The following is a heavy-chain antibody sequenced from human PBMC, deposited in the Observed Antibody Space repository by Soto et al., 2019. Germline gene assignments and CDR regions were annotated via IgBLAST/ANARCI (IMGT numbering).Heavy chain of an antibody. J-gene: IGHJ6*02. V-gene: IGHV1-69*01. CDR2: ILPIFGTA. CDR1: GGTFSSYA. D-gene: IGHD6-13*01. Sequence: QVQLVQSGAEVKKPGSSVKVSCKASGGTFSSYAISWVRQAPGKGLEWMGGILPIFGTANYAQKFQGRVTITADESTSTAYMELSSLRSEDMAVYYCASDVYSSSYYYGMDVWGQGTTVTVSS. CDR3: ASDVYSSSYYYGMDV.